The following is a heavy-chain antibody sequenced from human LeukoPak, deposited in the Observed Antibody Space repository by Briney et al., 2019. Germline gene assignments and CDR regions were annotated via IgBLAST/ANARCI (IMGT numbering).Heavy chain of an antibody. CDR1: GFTFSSYA. CDR2: ISYDGSNK. Sequence: PGRSLRLSCAASGFTFSSYATHWVRQAPGKGLEWVAVISYDGSNKYYADSVKGRFTISRDNAQNSLYLQMNSLRDEDTAVYYCSRDPRPCDYWGQGTLVTVSS. J-gene: IGHJ4*02. V-gene: IGHV3-30-3*01. CDR3: SRDPRPCDY.